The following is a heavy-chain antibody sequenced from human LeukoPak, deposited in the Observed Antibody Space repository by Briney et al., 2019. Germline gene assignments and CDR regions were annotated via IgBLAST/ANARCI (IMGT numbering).Heavy chain of an antibody. D-gene: IGHD3-9*01. V-gene: IGHV3-20*04. CDR2: INWNGGST. Sequence: GGSLRLSCAASGFTLDDYGMSWVRHGAGKGLEWVSGINWNGGSTGYADSVKGRFSISRDIAKNSLYLQMNSLRAEDTALYYCARDKRSRSYDILTGYYEGPTNYFDYWGQGTLVTVSS. J-gene: IGHJ4*02. CDR3: ARDKRSRSYDILTGYYEGPTNYFDY. CDR1: GFTLDDYG.